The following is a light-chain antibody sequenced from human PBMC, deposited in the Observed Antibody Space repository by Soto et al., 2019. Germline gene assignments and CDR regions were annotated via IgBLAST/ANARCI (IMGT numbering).Light chain of an antibody. V-gene: IGKV1-39*01. J-gene: IGKJ2*01. CDR3: HNRYGPPYT. CDR1: QNIRKY. CDR2: EAS. Sequence: DIQMTQSPSSLSASIGDRVIITCRTSQNIRKYLNWYQQKPGKAPKFLIYEASSLQSGVPSRFSGSGSGTDFTLAISSLQPEDCATYYCHNRYGPPYTFGQGTKLEIK.